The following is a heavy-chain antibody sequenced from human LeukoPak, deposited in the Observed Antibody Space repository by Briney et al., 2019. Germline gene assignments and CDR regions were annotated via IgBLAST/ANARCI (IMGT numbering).Heavy chain of an antibody. CDR2: INPNSGGT. V-gene: IGHV1-2*02. Sequence: ASVKVPCKASGYTFTGYYMHWVRQAPGQGLEWMGWINPNSGGTNYAQKFQGRVTMTRDTSISTAYMELSRLRSDDTAVYYCARGSYDFWSGYYGWFDPWGQGTLVTVSS. CDR3: ARGSYDFWSGYYGWFDP. CDR1: GYTFTGYY. D-gene: IGHD3-3*01. J-gene: IGHJ5*02.